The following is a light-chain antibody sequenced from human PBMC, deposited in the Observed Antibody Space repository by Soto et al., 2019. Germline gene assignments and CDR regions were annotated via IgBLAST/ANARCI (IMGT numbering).Light chain of an antibody. J-gene: IGKJ1*01. CDR2: ETS. CDR1: QSISSN. CDR3: QQYNNWPPWT. V-gene: IGKV3-15*01. Sequence: EIVMTQSPATLSVSPGERATLSCRASQSISSNLAWYQHKPGQAPRLLIYETSTRATGIPARFSGSGSGTEFTLTISSLQSEDYAVYYSQQYNNWPPWTFGQGTKVEIK.